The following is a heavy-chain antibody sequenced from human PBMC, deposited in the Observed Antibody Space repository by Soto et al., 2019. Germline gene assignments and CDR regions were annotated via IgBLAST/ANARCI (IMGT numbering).Heavy chain of an antibody. D-gene: IGHD2-2*03. CDR3: ASGYCSSTSCFYGMDV. J-gene: IGHJ6*02. V-gene: IGHV3-30-3*01. CDR1: GFTFSRNV. Sequence: QVPLVESGGGVVQPGRSLRLSCAASGFTFSRNVMHWVRQAPGKGLEWVAFISYDGTNKYYADSVKGRFTISRDNSKNTLYLQMNSLRAEDTSVYYCASGYCSSTSCFYGMDVWGQGTTVTVSS. CDR2: ISYDGTNK.